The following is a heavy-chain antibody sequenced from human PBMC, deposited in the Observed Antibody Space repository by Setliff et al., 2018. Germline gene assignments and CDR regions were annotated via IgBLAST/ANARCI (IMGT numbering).Heavy chain of an antibody. CDR2: IYYSGST. D-gene: IGHD6-19*01. CDR1: GGSVSSGSYY. Sequence: PSETLSLTCTVPGGSVSSGSYYWSWIRQPPGKGLEWIGYIYYSGSTNYNPSLKSRVTISVDTSKNQFSLKLSSVTAADTAVYYCARGETSSGWYIYYYYYMDVWGKGTTVTGLL. J-gene: IGHJ6*03. V-gene: IGHV4-61*01. CDR3: ARGETSSGWYIYYYYYMDV.